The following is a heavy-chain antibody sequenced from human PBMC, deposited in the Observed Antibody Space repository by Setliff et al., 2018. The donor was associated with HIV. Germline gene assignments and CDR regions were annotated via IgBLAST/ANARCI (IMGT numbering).Heavy chain of an antibody. CDR3: ARARLLGGFLS. CDR1: GDSIGTYY. D-gene: IGHD7-27*01. CDR2: FYYGGST. J-gene: IGHJ5*02. Sequence: KASETLSLTCGVSGDSIGTYYWNWIRQTPGKRLEWIGFFYYGGSTDYNPALKNRVAISVDTSRNRVSLKMTSVTAADTAVYYCARARLLGGFLSWGRGALVTVSS. V-gene: IGHV4-59*01.